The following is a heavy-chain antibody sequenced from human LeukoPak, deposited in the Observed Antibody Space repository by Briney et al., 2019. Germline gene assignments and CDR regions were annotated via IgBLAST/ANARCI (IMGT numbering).Heavy chain of an antibody. CDR2: IKSRTDGGTT. D-gene: IGHD3-16*02. Sequence: GGSLRLSCAASGFIFTNYLMSWVRQAPGKGLEWVGRIKSRTDGGTTDYAAPVKGRFTISRDDSKNTLYLQMNSLKTEDTAVYYCTTDGFMITFGGVIVEDYWGQGTLVTVSS. V-gene: IGHV3-15*01. CDR1: GFIFTNYL. J-gene: IGHJ4*02. CDR3: TTDGFMITFGGVIVEDY.